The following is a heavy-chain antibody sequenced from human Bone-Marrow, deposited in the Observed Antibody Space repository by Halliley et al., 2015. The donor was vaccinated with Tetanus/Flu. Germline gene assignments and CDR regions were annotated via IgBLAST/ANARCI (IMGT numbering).Heavy chain of an antibody. CDR1: GYTFTSYW. Sequence: QLVQSGAEVKKPGESLKISCKGSGYTFTSYWIVWVRQMPGRGLEWMGIIYPGGSNTRYSSSFQGQVTISADKSIRTAYLQWSSLQAADTAVYYCARRIAVANTGHYFDYWGQGTLVTVSS. D-gene: IGHD6-19*01. V-gene: IGHV5-51*03. CDR3: ARRIAVANTGHYFDY. J-gene: IGHJ4*02. CDR2: IYPGGSNT.